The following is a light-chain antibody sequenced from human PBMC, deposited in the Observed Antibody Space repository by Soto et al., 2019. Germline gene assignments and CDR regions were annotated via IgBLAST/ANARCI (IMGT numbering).Light chain of an antibody. CDR2: EVS. CDR3: CSYAGSSTYV. J-gene: IGLJ1*01. V-gene: IGLV2-23*02. CDR1: SSDVGSYNL. Sequence: QSVLTQPASGSGSPGQSSTISCTGTSSDVGSYNLVSWYQQHPGKAPKLMIYEVSKRPSGVSNRFSGSKSGNTASLTISGLQAEDEADYCCCSYAGSSTYVFGTGTQVTVL.